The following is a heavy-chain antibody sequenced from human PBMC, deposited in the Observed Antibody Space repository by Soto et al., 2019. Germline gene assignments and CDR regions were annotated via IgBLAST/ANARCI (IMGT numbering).Heavy chain of an antibody. CDR2: ISSSSSHI. CDR3: ARGDHGYYDGSDYSHDALDI. CDR1: EFTFSNYN. V-gene: IGHV3-21*01. D-gene: IGHD3-22*01. J-gene: IGHJ3*02. Sequence: EVQLVESGGGLVKPGGFLRLSCAASEFTFSNYNMNWVRQAPGKGLEWVSAISSSSSHIYYADSVKGRFTISRDNAKNPLYQQMNSLRAEDTAVYYCARGDHGYYDGSDYSHDALDIWGQGTMVTVSS.